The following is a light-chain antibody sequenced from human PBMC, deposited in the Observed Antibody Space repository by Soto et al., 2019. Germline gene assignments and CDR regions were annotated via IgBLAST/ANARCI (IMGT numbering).Light chain of an antibody. CDR1: QTINNW. CDR2: TAS. J-gene: IGKJ4*01. CDR3: QQYNSYPLT. Sequence: DIQMTQSPSTLSAYVGDRVTITCRASQTINNWLAWYQQKPGRAPNLLIHTASSLESGVSSRFNGSGSGTDFTLTVSSLQPDDSATYYCQQYNSYPLTFGGGTKVEIK. V-gene: IGKV1-5*03.